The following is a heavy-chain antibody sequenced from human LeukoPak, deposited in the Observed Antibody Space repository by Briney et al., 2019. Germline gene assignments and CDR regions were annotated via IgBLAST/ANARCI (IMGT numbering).Heavy chain of an antibody. CDR3: ASEAERWLQSYDAFDI. CDR2: IIPIFGTA. V-gene: IGHV1-69*13. CDR1: GGTFNSYA. Sequence: SVKVSCKASGGTFNSYAISWVRQAPGQGLEWMGGIIPIFGTANYAQKFQGRVTITADESTSTAYMELSSLRSEDTAVYYCASEAERWLQSYDAFDIWGQGTMVTVSS. J-gene: IGHJ3*02. D-gene: IGHD5-24*01.